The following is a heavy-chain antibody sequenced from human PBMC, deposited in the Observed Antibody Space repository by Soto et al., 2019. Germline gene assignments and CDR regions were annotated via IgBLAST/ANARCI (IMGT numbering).Heavy chain of an antibody. J-gene: IGHJ4*02. CDR1: GGSFSGYY. D-gene: IGHD3-3*01. CDR2: INHSGST. V-gene: IGHV4-34*01. CDR3: ARNLRILLTRTDRFDY. Sequence: SETLSLTCAVYGGSFSGYYWSWIRQPPGKGLEWIGEINHSGSTNYNPSLKSRVTISLDTSKNQFSLKLSSVTAADTAVYYCARNLRILLTRTDRFDYWGQGTLVTVSS.